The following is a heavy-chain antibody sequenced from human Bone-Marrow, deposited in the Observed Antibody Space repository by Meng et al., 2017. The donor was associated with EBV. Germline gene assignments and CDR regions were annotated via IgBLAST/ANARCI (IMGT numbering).Heavy chain of an antibody. V-gene: IGHV1-18*01. CDR3: ARDSDILTGPGGY. CDR1: GYTFKNYH. D-gene: IGHD3-9*01. Sequence: QATLVQSGAEVKEPGASVKVSCRASGYTFKNYHITWVRQAPGQGLEWVGWITTLNGHTDYAQNFQGRVTMTTDTSTNTAYMELSSLRSEDTAVYYCARDSDILTGPGGYWGQGTLVTVSS. J-gene: IGHJ4*02. CDR2: ITTLNGHT.